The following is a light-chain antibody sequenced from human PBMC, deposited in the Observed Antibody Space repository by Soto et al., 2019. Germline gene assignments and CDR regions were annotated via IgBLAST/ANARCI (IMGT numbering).Light chain of an antibody. CDR2: HVS. J-gene: IGLJ1*01. V-gene: IGLV2-14*01. Sequence: QSALTQPASVSGSPGQSITISCTGTSSDVGGYNYVSWYQQHPGKAPKLMIYHVSNRPSGVSNRFSGSKSGNTASLTISGLQAEDEADYYCSSYTSSSTRLNYVFGTGTKLTVL. CDR1: SSDVGGYNY. CDR3: SSYTSSSTRLNYV.